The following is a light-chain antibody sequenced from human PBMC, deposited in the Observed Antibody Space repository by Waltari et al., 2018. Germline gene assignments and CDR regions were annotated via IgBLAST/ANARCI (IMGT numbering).Light chain of an antibody. J-gene: IGKJ1*01. CDR1: HAINSK. CDR2: SAS. Sequence: DIQMTQSPSSLSASVGDRVTISCRASHAINSKLNWYQQSPGKAPKLLIFSASSLQSGGPSRFSGSGSGTDYTLTISSLQTEDFATYYCQQGYTTIWTFGQGTNIEMK. CDR3: QQGYTTIWT. V-gene: IGKV1-39*01.